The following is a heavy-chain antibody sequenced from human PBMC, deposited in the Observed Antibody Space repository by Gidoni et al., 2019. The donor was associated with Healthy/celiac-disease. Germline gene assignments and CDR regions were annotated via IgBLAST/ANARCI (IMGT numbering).Heavy chain of an antibody. CDR2: IIPIFGTA. Sequence: QVQLVQSGAEVKKPGSSVKVSCKASGGTFSSYAISWVRQAPGQGLEWMGGIIPIFGTANYAQKFQGRVTITADESTSTAYMELSSLRSEDTAVYYCATCPVYYDILTGSVSGDYYYCGMDVWGQGTTVTVSS. V-gene: IGHV1-69*01. CDR3: ATCPVYYDILTGSVSGDYYYCGMDV. J-gene: IGHJ6*02. CDR1: GGTFSSYA. D-gene: IGHD3-9*01.